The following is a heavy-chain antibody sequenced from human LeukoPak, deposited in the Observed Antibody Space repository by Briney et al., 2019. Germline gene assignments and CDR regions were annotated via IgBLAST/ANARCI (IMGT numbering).Heavy chain of an antibody. Sequence: GEPLRISCKGSGYSFTNYWITWVRQMPGKGLEWMGRIDPSDSYTNYSPSFQGHVTISADKSINTAYLQWSSLKASDTAMYYCARHGGSYYFYDAFDIWGQGTMVTVSS. D-gene: IGHD1-26*01. CDR3: ARHGGSYYFYDAFDI. V-gene: IGHV5-10-1*01. CDR2: IDPSDSYT. CDR1: GYSFTNYW. J-gene: IGHJ3*02.